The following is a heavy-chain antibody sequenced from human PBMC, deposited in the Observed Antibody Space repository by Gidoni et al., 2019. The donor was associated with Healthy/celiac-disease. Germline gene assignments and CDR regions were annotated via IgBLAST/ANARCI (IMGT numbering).Heavy chain of an antibody. CDR3: AKDLSYYGSGYLDY. J-gene: IGHJ4*02. V-gene: IGHV3-30*18. CDR1: GFTFSSYG. D-gene: IGHD3-10*01. Sequence: QVQLVESGGGVVQPGRSLRLSCAASGFTFSSYGMHWVRQAPGKGLEWVAVISYDGSNKYYADSVKGRFTISRDNSKNTLYLQMNSLRAEDTAVYYCAKDLSYYGSGYLDYWGQGTLVTVSS. CDR2: ISYDGSNK.